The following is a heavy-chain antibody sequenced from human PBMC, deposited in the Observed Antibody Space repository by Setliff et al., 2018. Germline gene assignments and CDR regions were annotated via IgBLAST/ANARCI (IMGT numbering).Heavy chain of an antibody. CDR1: DDSFYSSSYY. CDR2: VYYSGTT. CDR3: ARGRLLYVGDSHYFDI. V-gene: IGHV4-39*01. D-gene: IGHD4-17*01. J-gene: IGHJ4*02. Sequence: SETLSLTCSVSDDSFYSSSYYWAWIRQPPGRGLEWIGSVYYSGTTKYNPSLGSRVTISVDASKNQFSLQLNSVTATDTAVYYCARGRLLYVGDSHYFDIWGQGTLVTVSS.